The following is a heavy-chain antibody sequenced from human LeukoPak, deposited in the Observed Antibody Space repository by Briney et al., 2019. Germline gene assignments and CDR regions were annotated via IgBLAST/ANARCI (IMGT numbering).Heavy chain of an antibody. CDR3: ARATRRRPTGEIFGRYLAY. D-gene: IGHD3-10*01. Sequence: SETLSLTCTGSGGSSSSYYWSWIRQPAGKGRVWSGRIYTGGSTNYHPSLKSRVTMSVDTSKNQFSVKLSAVTAADKGLYYCARATRRRPTGEIFGRYLAYWGHGTLGTVSS. J-gene: IGHJ4*01. V-gene: IGHV4-4*07. CDR2: IYTGGST. CDR1: GGSSSSYY.